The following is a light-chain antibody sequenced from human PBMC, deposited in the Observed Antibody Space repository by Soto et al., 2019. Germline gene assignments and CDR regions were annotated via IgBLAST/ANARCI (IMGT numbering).Light chain of an antibody. J-gene: IGKJ1*01. V-gene: IGKV1-39*01. Sequence: QLTQSPPSLSASVGHRVTITCRASQGISRNLAWYQQKPPKTPKLLINAASSLERGVPSRFSGGGSGTDFTLNIRSLQPDDFATYYCQQNYRATPWTFGQGTKVDIK. CDR3: QQNYRATPWT. CDR1: QGISRN. CDR2: AAS.